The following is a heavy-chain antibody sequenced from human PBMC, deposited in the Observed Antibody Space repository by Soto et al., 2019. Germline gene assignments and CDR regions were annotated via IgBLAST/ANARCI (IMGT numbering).Heavy chain of an antibody. CDR1: GYTFTTYT. Sequence: ASVEVSCKASGYTFTTYTLQWLRQAPGQRLEWMGWINPGNGDTKYSQTFQGRVTITSDTSASTAYMELSSLRSEDTAVYYCTRDPGRSWFDPWGQGTLVTVSS. CDR3: TRDPGRSWFDP. D-gene: IGHD3-10*01. V-gene: IGHV1-3*01. J-gene: IGHJ5*02. CDR2: INPGNGDT.